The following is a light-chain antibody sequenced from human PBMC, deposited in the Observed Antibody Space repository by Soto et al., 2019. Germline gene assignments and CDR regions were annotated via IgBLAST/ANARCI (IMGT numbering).Light chain of an antibody. CDR1: QTLTGW. CDR2: KAS. Sequence: DIQMTQSPSTLSASVGDRVAITCRASQTLTGWLAWYQQKPGKAPKLLISKASNLESGGPSRFSGSGSGTDFTLTISSLQPDDFATSYCQQYSMYPLTFGGGTKVEI. J-gene: IGKJ4*01. V-gene: IGKV1-5*03. CDR3: QQYSMYPLT.